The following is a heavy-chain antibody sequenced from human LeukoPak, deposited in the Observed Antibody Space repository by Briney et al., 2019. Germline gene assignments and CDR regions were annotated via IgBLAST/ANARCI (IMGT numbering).Heavy chain of an antibody. CDR2: IYYSGST. V-gene: IGHV4-59*01. J-gene: IGHJ6*02. D-gene: IGHD3-3*01. Sequence: SETLSLTCTVSGGSISSYYWSWIRQPPGKGLEWIGYIYYSGSTNYNPSLKSRVTISVDTSKNQFSLKLSSETAADTAVYYCARALYDFWSGYHYGMDVWGQGTTVTVSS. CDR3: ARALYDFWSGYHYGMDV. CDR1: GGSISSYY.